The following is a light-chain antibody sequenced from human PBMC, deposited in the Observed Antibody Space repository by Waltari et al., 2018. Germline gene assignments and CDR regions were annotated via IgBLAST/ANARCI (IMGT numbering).Light chain of an antibody. CDR1: SNDVGAYNY. Sequence: QSALTQPPSASGSPGQSVTIPCTGTSNDVGAYNYVPWYQQHPGKAPKLMIYAVTQRHSGVPDRFSGSKSGNTASLTVSGLQAEDEADYYCNSYAGSNNNVFGTGTKVTVL. V-gene: IGLV2-8*01. CDR3: NSYAGSNNNV. CDR2: AVT. J-gene: IGLJ1*01.